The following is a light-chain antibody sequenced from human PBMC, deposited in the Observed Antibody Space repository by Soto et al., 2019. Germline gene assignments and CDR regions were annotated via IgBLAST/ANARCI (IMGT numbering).Light chain of an antibody. Sequence: VLTLSPATLSLSPGQRATLSCRASQSVSSYFAWYQQKPGQAPRLFIYDASNRATGIPARFSGSGGGTDFTLTISSLEPEDFAVYYCQQRSNWPFLTFGGGTKVDIK. CDR2: DAS. CDR1: QSVSSY. CDR3: QQRSNWPFLT. V-gene: IGKV3-11*01. J-gene: IGKJ4*01.